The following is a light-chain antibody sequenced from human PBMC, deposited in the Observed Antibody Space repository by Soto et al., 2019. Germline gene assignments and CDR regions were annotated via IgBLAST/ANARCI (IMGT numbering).Light chain of an antibody. J-gene: IGLJ1*01. V-gene: IGLV2-14*01. Sequence: QSVLTQPASVSGSPGQSIAISCTGTSSDVGGYSYVSWYQQQPGKAPKLVISDVSNRPSGVSDRFSGSKSGNTASLTISGLRTEDGADYYCASYTTSSTYVFGTGTKVTVL. CDR3: ASYTTSSTYV. CDR1: SSDVGGYSY. CDR2: DVS.